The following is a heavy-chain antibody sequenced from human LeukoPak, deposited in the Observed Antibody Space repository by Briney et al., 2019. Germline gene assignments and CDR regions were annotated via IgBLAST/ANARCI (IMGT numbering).Heavy chain of an antibody. Sequence: GGSLRLSCTVSGFTVSSNSMSWVRQAPGKGLEWVSYISSSGSTIYYADSVKGRFTISRDNAKNSLCLQMNSLRAEDTAVYYCARDGARYSSSYFDYWGQGTLVTVSS. V-gene: IGHV3-11*01. J-gene: IGHJ4*02. CDR2: ISSSGSTI. D-gene: IGHD6-13*01. CDR3: ARDGARYSSSYFDY. CDR1: GFTVSSNS.